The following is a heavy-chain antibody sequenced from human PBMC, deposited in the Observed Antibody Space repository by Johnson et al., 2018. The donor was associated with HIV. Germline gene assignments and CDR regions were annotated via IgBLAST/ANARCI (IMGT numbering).Heavy chain of an antibody. J-gene: IGHJ3*02. CDR1: GFTVSSNY. Sequence: VQLVESGGGLIQPGGSLRLSCAASGFTVSSNYMSWVRQAPGKGLEWVSVIYSGGSTYYADSVKGRFTISRDNSKNTLYLQMDGLRAEDTAVYYCAKERGLWVGDDAFDTWGQGKMVTVSS. CDR3: AKERGLWVGDDAFDT. CDR2: IYSGGST. V-gene: IGHV3-66*03. D-gene: IGHD3-10*01.